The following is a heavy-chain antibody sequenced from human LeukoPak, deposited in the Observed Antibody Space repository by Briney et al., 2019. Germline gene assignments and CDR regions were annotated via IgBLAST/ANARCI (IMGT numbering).Heavy chain of an antibody. V-gene: IGHV3-13*01. Sequence: GGSLRLSCAASGFTFSSYDMHWVRRATGKGLEWVSVIGTAGYTFYPGSVKGRFTISRENAKNSFYLQMNSLRAGDTAVYYCARGRGYYFDYWGQGTLVTVSS. J-gene: IGHJ4*02. CDR1: GFTFSSYD. D-gene: IGHD3-22*01. CDR3: ARGRGYYFDY. CDR2: IGTAGYT.